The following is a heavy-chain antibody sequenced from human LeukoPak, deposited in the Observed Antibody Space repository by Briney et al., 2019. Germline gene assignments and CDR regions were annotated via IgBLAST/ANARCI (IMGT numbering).Heavy chain of an antibody. J-gene: IGHJ6*02. V-gene: IGHV4-59*13. CDR3: ARAWHYYGSGRDYNYSMDA. D-gene: IGHD3-10*01. CDR1: GGPICSYY. Sequence: SETLSLTCSVSGGPICSYYWSWIRQPPGKGLEWIGYIYYSGSTNYNPSLKSRVTISVDTSKNQFSLKLSSVTAADTAVYYCARAWHYYGSGRDYNYSMDAWGQGTTVTVSS. CDR2: IYYSGST.